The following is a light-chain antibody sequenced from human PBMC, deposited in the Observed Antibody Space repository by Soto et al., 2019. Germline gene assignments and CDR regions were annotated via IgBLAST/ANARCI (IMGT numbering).Light chain of an antibody. CDR2: GAS. J-gene: IGKJ1*01. V-gene: IGKV3-15*01. CDR1: QSVYSN. Sequence: EIVLTQSPVTLSVSPGERATLSCRAGQSVYSNLAWYQQKPGQAPRLLIYGASTRATGIPARFSGSGFGTEFTLAISSQEPEDFAVYYCQQYIEWPRTFRQGTKVEV. CDR3: QQYIEWPRT.